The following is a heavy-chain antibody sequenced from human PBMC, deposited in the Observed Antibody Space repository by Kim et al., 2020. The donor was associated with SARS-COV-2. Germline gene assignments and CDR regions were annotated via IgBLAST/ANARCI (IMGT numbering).Heavy chain of an antibody. J-gene: IGHJ4*02. Sequence: GGSLRLSCAASGFTFSSYDMHWVRQATGKGLEWVSAIGTAGDTYYPGSVKGRFTISRENAKNSLYLQMNSLRAGDTAVYYCARGIAAVPFDYWGQGTLVTVSS. CDR3: ARGIAAVPFDY. CDR1: GFTFSSYD. V-gene: IGHV3-13*04. CDR2: IGTAGDT. D-gene: IGHD6-13*01.